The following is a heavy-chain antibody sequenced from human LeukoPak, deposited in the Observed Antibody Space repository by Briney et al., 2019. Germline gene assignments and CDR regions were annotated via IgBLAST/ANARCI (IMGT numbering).Heavy chain of an antibody. CDR1: GFTVSNKY. D-gene: IGHD3-9*01. CDR2: IYSGGTT. J-gene: IGHJ4*02. V-gene: IGHV3-53*01. Sequence: GGSLRLSCAASGFTVSNKYMSWVRQAPGKGLEWVSVIYSGGTTYYADSVKGRFTISRDNAKNSLYLQMNSLRAEDTAVYYCARDDPYYEILTGYYRGYYFDYWGQGTLVTVSS. CDR3: ARDDPYYEILTGYYRGYYFDY.